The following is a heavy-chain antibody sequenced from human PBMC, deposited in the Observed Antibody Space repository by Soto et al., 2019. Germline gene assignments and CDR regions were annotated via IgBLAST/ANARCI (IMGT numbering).Heavy chain of an antibody. CDR1: GYTRTELS. D-gene: IGHD3-22*01. V-gene: IGHV1-24*01. CDR2: FDPEDGET. CDR3: ATVPYYYDSSGYFDY. Sequence: ASVKVSCKVSGYTRTELSMHWVRQAPGKGLEWMGGFDPEDGETIYAQKFQGRVTMTEDTSTDTAYMELSSLRSEDTAVYYCATVPYYYDSSGYFDYWGQGTLVTVSS. J-gene: IGHJ4*02.